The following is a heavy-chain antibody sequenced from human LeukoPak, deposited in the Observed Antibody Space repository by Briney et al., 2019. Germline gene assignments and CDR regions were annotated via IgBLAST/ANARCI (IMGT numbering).Heavy chain of an antibody. J-gene: IGHJ4*02. CDR1: GYSFTDYY. Sequence: SVKVSCKTSGYSFTDYYMHWVRQAPGQGLEWMGRIIPILGIANYAQKFQGRVTITADKSTSTAYMELSSLRSEDTAVYYCAREEWELLLYFDYWGQGTLVTVSS. D-gene: IGHD1-26*01. CDR2: IIPILGIA. CDR3: AREEWELLLYFDY. V-gene: IGHV1-69*04.